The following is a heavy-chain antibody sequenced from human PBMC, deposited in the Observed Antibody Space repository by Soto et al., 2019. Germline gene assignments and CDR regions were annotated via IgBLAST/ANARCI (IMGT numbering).Heavy chain of an antibody. Sequence: AASVKVSCKASGGTFSSYAISWVRQAPGQGLEWMGGIIPIFGTANYAQKFQGRVTITADESTSTAYMELSSLRSEDTAVYYCARRSLDTAQYYYGMDVWGQGTTVTVSS. CDR1: GGTFSSYA. V-gene: IGHV1-69*13. CDR3: ARRSLDTAQYYYGMDV. CDR2: IIPIFGTA. D-gene: IGHD5-18*01. J-gene: IGHJ6*02.